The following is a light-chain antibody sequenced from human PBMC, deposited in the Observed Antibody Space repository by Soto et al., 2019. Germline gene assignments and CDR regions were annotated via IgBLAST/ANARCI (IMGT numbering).Light chain of an antibody. CDR2: DAS. V-gene: IGKV3-11*01. Sequence: EIVLTQSPATLSLSPGERATPSCRASQSVSSYLAWYQQKPGQAPRLLIYDASNRATGIPARFSGSGSGTDFTLTISSLEPEDFAVYYCQQRSNWTWTFGQGTKVDI. CDR3: QQRSNWTWT. J-gene: IGKJ1*01. CDR1: QSVSSY.